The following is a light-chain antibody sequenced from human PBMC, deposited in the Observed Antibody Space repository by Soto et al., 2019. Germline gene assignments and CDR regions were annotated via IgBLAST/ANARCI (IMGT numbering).Light chain of an antibody. Sequence: KQSPATLSLSTGERATLSCRASQGAYSNLAWYQQKPGQAPRLLIYGASSRATGIPDRFSGSGSGTDFTLTISRLEPEDFAVYFCQQYNNWPPVTFGPGTKVDIK. J-gene: IGKJ3*01. V-gene: IGKV3D-15*01. CDR2: GAS. CDR1: QGAYSN. CDR3: QQYNNWPPVT.